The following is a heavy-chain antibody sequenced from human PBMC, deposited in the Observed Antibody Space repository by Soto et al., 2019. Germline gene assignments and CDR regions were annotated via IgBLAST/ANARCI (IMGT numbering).Heavy chain of an antibody. CDR3: ARVRGYYGSGSLSGFDY. CDR1: GFTFSSYS. D-gene: IGHD3-10*01. CDR2: ISSSSSYI. Sequence: EVQLVESGGGLVKPGGSLRLSCAXSGFTFSSYSMNWVRQAPGKGLEWVSSISSSSSYIYYADSVKGRFTISRDNAKNSLYLQMNSLRAEDTAVYYCARVRGYYGSGSLSGFDYWGQGTLVTVSS. V-gene: IGHV3-21*01. J-gene: IGHJ4*02.